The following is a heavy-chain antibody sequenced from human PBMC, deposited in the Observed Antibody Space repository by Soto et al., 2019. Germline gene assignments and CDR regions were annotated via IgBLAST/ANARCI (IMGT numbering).Heavy chain of an antibody. Sequence: VRLSCAASGFTFSNAWMNWVRQAPGKGLEWVGRIKGKIDGGTTDYAAPVKGRFTISRDDSKNTLYLQVNSLKTEDTAVYYCTTAGFCIGTSCWGGYYGMDVRRQGTTVTVSS. V-gene: IGHV3-15*07. J-gene: IGHJ6*02. CDR2: IKGKIDGGTT. CDR1: GFTFSNAW. CDR3: TTAGFCIGTSCWGGYYGMDV. D-gene: IGHD2-2*01.